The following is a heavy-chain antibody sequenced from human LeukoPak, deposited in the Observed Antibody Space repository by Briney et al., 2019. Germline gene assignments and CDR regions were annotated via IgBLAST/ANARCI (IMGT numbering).Heavy chain of an antibody. CDR2: ISGNGGST. D-gene: IGHD4-17*01. CDR3: ARDSRVYGDVSYYFDY. J-gene: IGHJ4*02. CDR1: GFTFSSYT. Sequence: PGGSLRLSCAASGFTFSSYTMHWVRQAPGKGLQYVSAISGNGGSTYYANSVKGRFTISRDNSKNTVYLQMGSLRAEDTAVYYCARDSRVYGDVSYYFDYWGQGTLVTVSS. V-gene: IGHV3-64*01.